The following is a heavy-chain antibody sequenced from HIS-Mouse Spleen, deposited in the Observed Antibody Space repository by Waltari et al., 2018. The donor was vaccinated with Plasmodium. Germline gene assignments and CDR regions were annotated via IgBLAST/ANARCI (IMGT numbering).Heavy chain of an antibody. D-gene: IGHD5-12*01. V-gene: IGHV4-39*07. CDR1: GGSISSSSYY. Sequence: QLQLQKSGPGLVKPSETLSLTCTVSGGSISSSSYYWGWIRPPPGTGLEWIGKSYYSGSTYYNPPLKSRVTISVDTSKNQFSLKLSSATAADTAVYYCARVGRGYSGYDSVVVGYWGQGTLVTVSS. J-gene: IGHJ4*02. CDR2: SYYSGST. CDR3: ARVGRGYSGYDSVVVGY.